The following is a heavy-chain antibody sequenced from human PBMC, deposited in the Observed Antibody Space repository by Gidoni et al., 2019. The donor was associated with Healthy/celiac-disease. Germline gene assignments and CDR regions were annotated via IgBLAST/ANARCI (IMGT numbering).Heavy chain of an antibody. CDR3: ARGGIYCSGGSCYQYYFDY. Sequence: QVQLQESGPGMVKPSQTLSLTCTVSGCSISNVGYSWRWIRQHPGKGLNWIGYIYYSVRTYYNPSLNSLVTISVDTSKNQFSLKLSSVTAADTAVYYCARGGIYCSGGSCYQYYFDYWGQGTLVTVSS. V-gene: IGHV4-31*01. J-gene: IGHJ4*02. CDR2: IYYSVRT. D-gene: IGHD2-15*01. CDR1: GCSISNVGYS.